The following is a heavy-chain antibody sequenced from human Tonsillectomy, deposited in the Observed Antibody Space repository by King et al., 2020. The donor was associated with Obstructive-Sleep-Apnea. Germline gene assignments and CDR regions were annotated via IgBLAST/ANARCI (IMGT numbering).Heavy chain of an antibody. CDR3: ARDQLTIAAASSGSPNYGMDV. Sequence: VQLVESGGGLVKPGGSLRLSCAASGFTFSSYSMNWVRQAPGKGLEWVSFISSSSTYIYCADSVKGRFTISRDNAKNSLYLQMNSLRAEDTAVYYCARDQLTIAAASSGSPNYGMDVWGQGTTVTVSS. CDR2: ISSSSTYI. V-gene: IGHV3-21*01. J-gene: IGHJ6*02. CDR1: GFTFSSYS. D-gene: IGHD6-13*01.